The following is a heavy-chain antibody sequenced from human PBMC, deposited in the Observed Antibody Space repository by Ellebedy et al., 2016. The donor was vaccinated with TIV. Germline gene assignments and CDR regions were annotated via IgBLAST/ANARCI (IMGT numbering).Heavy chain of an antibody. CDR2: IYYSGST. Sequence: MPSETLSLTCTVSGGSISSSSYYWSWIRQPPGKGLEWIGYIYYSGSTNYNPSLKSRVTISVDTSKNQFSLKLSSVTAADTAVYYCARVGGTMIVEPWGQGTLVTVSS. CDR1: GGSISSSSYY. V-gene: IGHV4-61*01. CDR3: ARVGGTMIVEP. J-gene: IGHJ4*02. D-gene: IGHD3-22*01.